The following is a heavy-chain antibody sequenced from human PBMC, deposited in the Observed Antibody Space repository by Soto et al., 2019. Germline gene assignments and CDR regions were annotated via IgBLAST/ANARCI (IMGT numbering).Heavy chain of an antibody. CDR1: GFSFSSYA. CDR2: ISGGGGST. Sequence: EVQLLESGGGLVQPGGSLRLSCAASGFSFSSYAMSWVRQAPGKGLEWVSGISGGGGSTYYAVSVKGRFTISRDNSKNTLSLQMNRRRVEDTAIYYCAKAGGYDILTGYRNRFDPWGQGTLVTVSS. V-gene: IGHV3-23*01. CDR3: AKAGGYDILTGYRNRFDP. J-gene: IGHJ5*02. D-gene: IGHD3-9*01.